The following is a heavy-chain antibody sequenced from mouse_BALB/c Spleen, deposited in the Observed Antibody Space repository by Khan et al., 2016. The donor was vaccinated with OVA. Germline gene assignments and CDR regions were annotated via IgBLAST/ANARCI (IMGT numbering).Heavy chain of an antibody. CDR2: INPSNGYT. CDR1: GYTFTSYT. CDR3: VIDGAYYRHDGWFAY. Sequence: VQLQESGAELARPGASVKMSCKASGYTFTSYTIHWIKLRPGQGLEWIGYINPSNGYTNYNQKFKDKATLTADKSSTTAYMQLSSLTSDDSAVYNSVIDGAYYRHDGWFAYWGQGTLVTVSA. J-gene: IGHJ3*01. V-gene: IGHV1-4*01. D-gene: IGHD2-14*01.